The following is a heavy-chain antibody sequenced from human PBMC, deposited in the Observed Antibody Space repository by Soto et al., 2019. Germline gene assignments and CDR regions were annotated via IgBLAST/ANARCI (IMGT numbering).Heavy chain of an antibody. V-gene: IGHV3-66*01. D-gene: IGHD6-13*01. J-gene: IGHJ6*02. Sequence: GGSLRLSCAASGFTVSSNYMSWVRQAPGKGLEWVSVIYSGGSTYYADSVKGIFTISRDNSKNTLYLQMNSLRAEDTAVYYCVGVNSSSWYYYYGMDVWGQGTTVTVSS. CDR2: IYSGGST. CDR1: GFTVSSNY. CDR3: VGVNSSSWYYYYGMDV.